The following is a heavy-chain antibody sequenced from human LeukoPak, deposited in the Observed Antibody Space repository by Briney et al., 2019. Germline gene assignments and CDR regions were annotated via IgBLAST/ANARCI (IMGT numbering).Heavy chain of an antibody. J-gene: IGHJ4*02. V-gene: IGHV3-48*02. D-gene: IGHD3-9*01. CDR2: IHTTAEGAKYA. CDR1: GFSFTDYP. Sequence: GGSLRLSCATSGFSFTDYPMNWVRQASGKGLECISNIHTTAEGAKYAYYADSVKGRVTISRDDGKNTLYLHMNSLRDDDTAVYYCATDQRYAFDYWGQGILVTVSS. CDR3: ATDQRYAFDY.